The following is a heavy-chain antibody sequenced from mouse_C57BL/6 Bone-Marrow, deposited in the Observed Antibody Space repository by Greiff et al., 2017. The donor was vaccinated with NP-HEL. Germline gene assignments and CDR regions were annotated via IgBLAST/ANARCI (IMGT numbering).Heavy chain of an antibody. Sequence: QVQLQQPGAELVMPGASVKLSCKASGYTFTSYWMHWVKQRPGHGLEWIGEIDPSDSYTNYNQKFKGKSTLTVDKSSSTAYMRLSSLTSEDSAVYYCARGTYYSNPMDYWGQGTSVTVSS. CDR1: GYTFTSYW. V-gene: IGHV1-69*01. CDR2: IDPSDSYT. D-gene: IGHD2-5*01. J-gene: IGHJ4*01. CDR3: ARGTYYSNPMDY.